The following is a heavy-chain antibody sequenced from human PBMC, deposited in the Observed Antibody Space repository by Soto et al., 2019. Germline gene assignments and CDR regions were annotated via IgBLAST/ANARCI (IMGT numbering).Heavy chain of an antibody. CDR2: IKSRTDGGTA. CDR1: GFTFNNAW. V-gene: IGHV3-15*01. Sequence: EVRLVESGGDLVEPGGSLRLSCAASGFTFNNAWMSWVRQAPGKGLEWVGRIKSRTDGGTADYAAPVKGRFTISRDDSKNTLFLQMNSLKTEDTAMYDCTTNRDNWGQGTLVTVSS. CDR3: TTNRDN. J-gene: IGHJ4*02.